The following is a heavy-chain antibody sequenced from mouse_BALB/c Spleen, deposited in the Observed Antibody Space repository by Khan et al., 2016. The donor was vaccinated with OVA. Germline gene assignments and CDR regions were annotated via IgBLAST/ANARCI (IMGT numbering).Heavy chain of an antibody. CDR2: ISYSGNT. J-gene: IGHJ2*01. D-gene: IGHD1-1*01. CDR1: GYSITSDYA. Sequence: EVKLEESGPGLVKPSQSLSLTCTVTGYSITSDYAWNWIRQFPGNKLEWMGHISYSGNTKYNPTLKSRISITRDTSKNQFFLQLNSVTTEDTATXYCARIYGGDFDYWGQGTTLTVSS. V-gene: IGHV3-2*02. CDR3: ARIYGGDFDY.